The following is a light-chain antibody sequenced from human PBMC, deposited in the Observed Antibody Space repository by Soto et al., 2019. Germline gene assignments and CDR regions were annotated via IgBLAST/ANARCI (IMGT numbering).Light chain of an antibody. CDR3: SSYGGTNNYVV. J-gene: IGLJ2*01. CDR1: SSDVGGYNY. CDR2: GVN. Sequence: QSALTQPPSASGSPGQSVTISCTGTSSDVGGYNYVSWYQQRSGKAPKLLIYGVNKRPSGVPARFSGSKSGNTASLTVSGLQAEDEADYYCSSYGGTNNYVVFGRGTKVTVL. V-gene: IGLV2-8*01.